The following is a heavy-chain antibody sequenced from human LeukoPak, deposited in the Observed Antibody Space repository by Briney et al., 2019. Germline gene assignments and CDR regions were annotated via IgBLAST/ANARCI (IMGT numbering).Heavy chain of an antibody. J-gene: IGHJ4*02. CDR3: TRVAQLVFDH. Sequence: GASVKVTCKTSGYTFTNDYIHWVRQAPGQGLEWMGMINPGDGSTTYAQKFQGRLTMTRDTSTSTLSMELSSLRSGETAVFYCTRVAQLVFDHWGQGTLVTVSS. D-gene: IGHD6-6*01. CDR1: GYTFTNDY. CDR2: INPGDGST. V-gene: IGHV1-46*03.